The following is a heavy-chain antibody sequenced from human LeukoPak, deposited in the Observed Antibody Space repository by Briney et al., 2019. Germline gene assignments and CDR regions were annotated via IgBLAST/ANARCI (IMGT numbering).Heavy chain of an antibody. CDR1: GFTFGIYE. V-gene: IGHV3-7*01. D-gene: IGHD3-22*01. CDR2: INQDGSEK. J-gene: IGHJ4*02. Sequence: GGSLRLSCAASGFTFGIYEFNWVRQAPGKGLEWVANINQDGSEKYYVDSVKGRFTISRDNAKNSLYLQMNSLRAEDTAVYYCARVHYYDRVFDYWGQGTLVTVSS. CDR3: ARVHYYDRVFDY.